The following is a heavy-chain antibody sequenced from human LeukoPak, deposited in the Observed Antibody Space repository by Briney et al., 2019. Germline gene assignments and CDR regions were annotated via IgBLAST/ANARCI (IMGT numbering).Heavy chain of an antibody. CDR1: GFTFSSYD. D-gene: IGHD3-22*01. CDR3: ARGDSSGYQRNTKFDY. CDR2: IGTAGDT. J-gene: IGHJ4*02. V-gene: IGHV3-13*01. Sequence: GGSLRLSCAASGFTFSSYDMHWVRQTTGKGLEWVSAIGTAGDTYYPGSVKGRFTISRENAKNSLYLQMNSLRAGNTAVYYCARGDSSGYQRNTKFDYWGQGTLVTVSS.